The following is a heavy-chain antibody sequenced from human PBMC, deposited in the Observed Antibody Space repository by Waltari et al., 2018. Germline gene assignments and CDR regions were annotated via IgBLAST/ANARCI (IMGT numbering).Heavy chain of an antibody. D-gene: IGHD3-10*01. Sequence: QVTLRESGPALVKPTQTLTLTCTFSGFSLSTSGMCVSWIRQPPGKALEWLALIDWDDDKYYSTSLKTRLTISKDTSKNQVVLTMTNIDPVDTATYYCARIGGFGELMFYGMDVWGQGTTVTVSS. V-gene: IGHV2-70*01. CDR3: ARIGGFGELMFYGMDV. CDR2: IDWDDDK. J-gene: IGHJ6*02. CDR1: GFSLSTSGMC.